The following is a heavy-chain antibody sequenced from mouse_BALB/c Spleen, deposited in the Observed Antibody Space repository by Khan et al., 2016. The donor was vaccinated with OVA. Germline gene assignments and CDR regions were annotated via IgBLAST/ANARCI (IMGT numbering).Heavy chain of an antibody. D-gene: IGHD1-1*01. CDR1: GYTFTSYW. J-gene: IGHJ4*01. CDR2: IAPGSGST. V-gene: IGHV1S41*01. Sequence: DLVKPGASVKLSCKASGYTFTSYWINWIKQRPGQGLEWIGRIAPGSGSTYYNEMFKGKATLTVDTSSNTAYIQLSSLSSEDSAVHVCARSNYCGSSLYAMDYWGQGTSVTVSS. CDR3: ARSNYCGSSLYAMDY.